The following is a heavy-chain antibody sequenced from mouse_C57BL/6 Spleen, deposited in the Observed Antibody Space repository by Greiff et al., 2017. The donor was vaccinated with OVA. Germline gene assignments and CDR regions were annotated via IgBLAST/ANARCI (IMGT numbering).Heavy chain of an antibody. CDR3: ARKRANWDQFAY. Sequence: VQLQQSGPELVKPGASVKIPCKASGYTFTDYNMDWVKQSHGKSLEWIGDINPNNGGTIYNQKFKGKATLTVDKSSSTAYMELRSLTSEDTAVYYCARKRANWDQFAYWGQGTLVTVSA. J-gene: IGHJ3*01. CDR2: INPNNGGT. V-gene: IGHV1-18*01. D-gene: IGHD4-1*01. CDR1: GYTFTDYN.